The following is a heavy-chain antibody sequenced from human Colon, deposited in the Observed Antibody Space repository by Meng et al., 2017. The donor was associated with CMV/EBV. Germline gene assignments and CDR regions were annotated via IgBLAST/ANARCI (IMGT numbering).Heavy chain of an antibody. D-gene: IGHD6-19*01. V-gene: IGHV3-23*03. J-gene: IGHJ4*02. CDR1: GFALSNFA. CDR2: IYSGGRSP. CDR3: ARGSGWYDY. Sequence: LSCAVSGFALSNFAMTWVRQAPGKGLEWVSLIYSGGRSPVCADSVEGRFAISTDDSKKTVFLQMNSLRADDTAVYYCARGSGWYDYWGQGILVTVSS.